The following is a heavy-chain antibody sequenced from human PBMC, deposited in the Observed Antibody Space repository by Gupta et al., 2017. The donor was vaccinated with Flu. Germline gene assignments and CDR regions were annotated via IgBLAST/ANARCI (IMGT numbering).Heavy chain of an antibody. D-gene: IGHD4-17*01. CDR2: ISWNSGTI. J-gene: IGHJ4*02. V-gene: IGHV3-9*01. CDR3: VKDIDGDYSDY. CDR1: GFTLDDYA. Sequence: EVQLVESGGGLVQPGRSLRLSCAASGFTLDDYAMHWVRQAPGKGLEWVSGISWNSGTIGYADSVKGRFTISRDNAKNSLYLQMNSLRTEDTALYYCVKDIDGDYSDYWGQGTLVTVSS.